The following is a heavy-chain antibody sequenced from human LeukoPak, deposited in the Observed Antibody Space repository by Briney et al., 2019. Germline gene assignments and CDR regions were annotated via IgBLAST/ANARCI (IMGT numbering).Heavy chain of an antibody. CDR3: ARDFRLGVGAIDY. CDR2: ISYDGSNK. Sequence: PGGSLRLSCAASGFTFSSYAMHWVRQAPGKGLEWVAVISYDGSNKYYADSVKGRFTISRDNAKNSLYLQMNSLRAEDTAVYYCARDFRLGVGAIDYWGQGTLVTVSS. D-gene: IGHD1-26*01. CDR1: GFTFSSYA. J-gene: IGHJ4*02. V-gene: IGHV3-30-3*01.